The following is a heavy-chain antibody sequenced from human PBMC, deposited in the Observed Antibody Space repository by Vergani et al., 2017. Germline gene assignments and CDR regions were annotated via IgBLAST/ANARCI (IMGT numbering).Heavy chain of an antibody. CDR2: FYTSGGT. J-gene: IGHJ6*02. CDR3: ARDPLYSTTWPFLLLDMHV. Sequence: QVQLQESGPGLVRPSQTLSLTCTVSGGSISSGSYYWSWFRQPAGKGLEWIGRFYTSGGTSYNPSLKSRVTISVDTSKNQFSLQLSSVTAADTAVYYCARDPLYSTTWPFLLLDMHVWGQGTTVTVSS. V-gene: IGHV4-61*02. D-gene: IGHD6-13*01. CDR1: GGSISSGSYY.